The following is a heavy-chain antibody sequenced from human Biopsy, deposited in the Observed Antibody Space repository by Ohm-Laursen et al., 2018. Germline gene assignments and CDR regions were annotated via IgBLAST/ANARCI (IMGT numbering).Heavy chain of an antibody. V-gene: IGHV1-69*06. CDR3: ATKLTGYFHH. CDR2: NIPILGTG. J-gene: IGHJ1*01. Sequence: GASVKVSCKAPGGTFSNYGVNWVRQAPGQGLEWLGGNIPILGTGNYAQKFQDRVTVAADTSTSTATMELRSLRPDDTAVYYCATKLTGYFHHWGQGTLVTVSP. CDR1: GGTFSNYG. D-gene: IGHD3-9*01.